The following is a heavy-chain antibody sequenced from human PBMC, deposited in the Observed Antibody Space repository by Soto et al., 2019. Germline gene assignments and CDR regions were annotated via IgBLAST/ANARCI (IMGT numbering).Heavy chain of an antibody. CDR3: ARQIAYYDILTGYGDY. CDR2: INPSGGST. D-gene: IGHD3-9*01. J-gene: IGHJ4*02. V-gene: IGHV1-46*01. CDR1: GYTFTSYY. Sequence: ASVKVSCKASGYTFTSYYMHWVRQAPGQGLEWMGIINPSGGSTSYAQKFQGRVTMTRDTSTSTVYMELSSLRSEDTAVYYCARQIAYYDILTGYGDYWGQGTLVTVS.